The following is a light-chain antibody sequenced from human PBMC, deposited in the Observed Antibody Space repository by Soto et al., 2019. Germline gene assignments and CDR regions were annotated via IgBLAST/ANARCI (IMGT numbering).Light chain of an antibody. CDR3: QQYESTPPT. CDR2: WAS. CDR1: QSVLYSSNNKNY. Sequence: DIVMTQSPDSLAVSLGERATINCKSSQSVLYSSNNKNYLAWYQQRPGQPPKLLIYWASTRESGVPDRFSGSGSGTDFTLTITSLQAGDVAVYSCQQYESTPPTFGQGTKLEIK. J-gene: IGKJ2*01. V-gene: IGKV4-1*01.